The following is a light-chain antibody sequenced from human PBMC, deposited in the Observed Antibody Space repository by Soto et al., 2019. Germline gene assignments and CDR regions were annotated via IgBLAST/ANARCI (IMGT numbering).Light chain of an antibody. CDR1: SSDVGGYNH. J-gene: IGLJ2*01. Sequence: QSVLTQPASVSGSPGQSITISCTGTSSDVGGYNHVSWYQQHPGKAPKLMIYEVSNRPSGVSDRFSGSKSGTTASLTISGLQAEDEADYYCCSYRSDISVVFGGGTKVTVL. CDR2: EVS. V-gene: IGLV2-14*03. CDR3: CSYRSDISVV.